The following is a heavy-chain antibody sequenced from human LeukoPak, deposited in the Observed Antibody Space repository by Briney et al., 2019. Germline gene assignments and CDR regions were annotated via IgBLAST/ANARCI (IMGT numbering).Heavy chain of an antibody. V-gene: IGHV3-23*01. D-gene: IGHD5-18*01. CDR2: ISGSGDTT. CDR1: GFTFRNYA. J-gene: IGHJ4*02. Sequence: GGSLRLSCAASGFTFRNYAMTWVRQAPGKGLEWVSDISGSGDTTYYADSVKGRFTISRDSSTNMLYLQMNSLRAEDTAVYFCAKVGSYGFKYFDYWGRGTLVTVSS. CDR3: AKVGSYGFKYFDY.